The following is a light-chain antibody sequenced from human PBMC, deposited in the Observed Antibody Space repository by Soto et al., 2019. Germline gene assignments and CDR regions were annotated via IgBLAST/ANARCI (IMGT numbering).Light chain of an antibody. CDR2: DVS. Sequence: QSALTQPASVSGSPGQSITISCTGTSRDVGGYSYVSWYQLHPGKVPKLMIYDVSNWPSGVSNRFSGSKSGNTASLTISGLQAEDEADYYCSSYTSTTTLVFGGGTKVTVL. CDR3: SSYTSTTTLV. CDR1: SRDVGGYSY. J-gene: IGLJ3*02. V-gene: IGLV2-14*03.